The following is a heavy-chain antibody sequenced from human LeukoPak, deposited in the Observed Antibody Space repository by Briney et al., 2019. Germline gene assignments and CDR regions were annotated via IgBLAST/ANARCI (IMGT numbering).Heavy chain of an antibody. CDR1: GGSVSNDFYY. CDR3: ARLNTSSWFDR. J-gene: IGHJ5*02. D-gene: IGHD6-13*01. V-gene: IGHV4-61*01. Sequence: SETLSLTCTVSGGSVSNDFYYWSWIRQPPGKGLEWLGYIFYRGSSDSNRSLKRRLSMSIDTSKNQFFLNLTSATAADTAVYYCARLNTSSWFDRWGQGTQVTVSS. CDR2: IFYRGSS.